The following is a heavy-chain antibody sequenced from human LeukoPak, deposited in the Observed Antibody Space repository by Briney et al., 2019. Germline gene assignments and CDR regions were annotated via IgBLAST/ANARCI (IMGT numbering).Heavy chain of an antibody. Sequence: GGSLRLSCAASGFTFSSYSMNWVRQAPGKGLEWVSYISQSSDRIYHADSVKGRFTISRDNAKNSLYLQMDSLRVEDTAVYYCARDLLNDEGSSYFFDQWGQGTLVTIAS. J-gene: IGHJ4*02. CDR1: GFTFSSYS. D-gene: IGHD2-2*01. CDR3: ARDLLNDEGSSYFFDQ. V-gene: IGHV3-48*04. CDR2: ISQSSDRI.